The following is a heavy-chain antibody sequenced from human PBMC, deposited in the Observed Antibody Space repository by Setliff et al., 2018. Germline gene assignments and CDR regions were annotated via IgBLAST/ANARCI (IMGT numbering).Heavy chain of an antibody. CDR3: AKDYDYVWGSYPKD. V-gene: IGHV3-30*02. CDR2: IPYDGSNK. Sequence: LRLSCAASGFNFSSYAMHWVRQAPGKGLEWVAFIPYDGSNKYYADSVKGRFTISRDNSKNTLYLQMNSLRAEDTAVYYCAKDYDYVWGSYPKDWDQGTLVTVSS. J-gene: IGHJ4*02. D-gene: IGHD3-16*02. CDR1: GFNFSSYA.